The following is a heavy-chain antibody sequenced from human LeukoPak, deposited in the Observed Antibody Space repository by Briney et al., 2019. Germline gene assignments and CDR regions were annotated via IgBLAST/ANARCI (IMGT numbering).Heavy chain of an antibody. V-gene: IGHV1-69*01. D-gene: IGHD2-21*02. J-gene: IGHJ6*02. CDR3: ARGDSGYYGMDV. CDR1: GGTFSSYA. CDR2: IIPIFGTA. Sequence: SVKVSCKASGGTFSSYAISWVRQAPGQGLEWMGGIIPIFGTANYAQKFQGRVTITADESTSTAYMELSSLSSEDTAVYYCARGDSGYYGMDVWGQGTTVTVSS.